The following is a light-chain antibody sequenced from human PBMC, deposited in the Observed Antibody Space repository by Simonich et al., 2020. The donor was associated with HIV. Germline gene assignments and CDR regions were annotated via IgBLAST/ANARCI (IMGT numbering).Light chain of an antibody. Sequence: EIVLTQSPATLSLSQGERGTLSCRASQSVSSYLAWYQQKPGQAPLLLISDASNRATGIPARFSGSGSGTDFTLTISSLEAEDFAVYYCQHRSNWPPTFGQGTKVDIK. CDR3: QHRSNWPPT. J-gene: IGKJ1*01. CDR1: QSVSSY. CDR2: DAS. V-gene: IGKV3-11*01.